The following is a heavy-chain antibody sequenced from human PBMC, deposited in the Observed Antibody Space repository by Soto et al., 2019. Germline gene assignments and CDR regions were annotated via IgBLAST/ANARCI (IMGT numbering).Heavy chain of an antibody. D-gene: IGHD3-3*01. V-gene: IGHV3-23*01. J-gene: IGHJ6*03. CDR3: AKIGGEELSYDFWSGSYYYYMDV. Sequence: GGSLRLSCAASGFTFSSYAMSWVRQAPGKGLEWVSAISGSGGSTYYADSVKGRFTISRDNSKNTLYLQMNSLRAEDTAVYYCAKIGGEELSYDFWSGSYYYYMDVWGKGTKVTVSS. CDR1: GFTFSSYA. CDR2: ISGSGGST.